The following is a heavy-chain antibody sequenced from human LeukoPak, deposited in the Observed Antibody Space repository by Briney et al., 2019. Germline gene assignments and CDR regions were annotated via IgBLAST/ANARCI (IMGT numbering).Heavy chain of an antibody. J-gene: IGHJ4*02. Sequence: PSETLSLTCTVSGGSFSSYYWSWIRQPPGKGLEWIGYIYYNGNTNYNPSLKRRVTMSVDTSRNQFSLELTSVTAADTAIYYCASLDYWGQGTLVTVTS. CDR1: GGSFSSYY. CDR2: IYYNGNT. CDR3: ASLDY. V-gene: IGHV4-59*01.